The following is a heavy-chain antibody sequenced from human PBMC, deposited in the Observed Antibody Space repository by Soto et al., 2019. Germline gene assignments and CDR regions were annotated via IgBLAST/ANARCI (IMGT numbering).Heavy chain of an antibody. V-gene: IGHV3-21*01. J-gene: IGHJ4*02. CDR1: GFTFSSYS. Sequence: EVQLVESGGGLVKPGGSLRLSCAASGFTFSSYSMNWVRQAPGKGLEWVSSITSNSIYIYYADSVKGRFTISRDNAKSSLYLQMDSLRAEDTAVYYCARARCSGGSCYPSTYFDYWGQGTLVTVSS. CDR2: ITSNSIYI. D-gene: IGHD2-15*01. CDR3: ARARCSGGSCYPSTYFDY.